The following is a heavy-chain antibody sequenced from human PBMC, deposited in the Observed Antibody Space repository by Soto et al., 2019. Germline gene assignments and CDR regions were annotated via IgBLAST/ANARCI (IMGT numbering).Heavy chain of an antibody. CDR3: ARDRFTVTTEGLYYYYYCGMDV. V-gene: IGHV3-53*01. CDR2: IYSGGST. J-gene: IGHJ6*02. Sequence: GGSLRLSCAASGFTVSSNYMSWVRQAPGKGLEWVSVIYSGGSTYYADSVKGRFTISRDNSKNTLYLQMNSLRAEDTAVYYCARDRFTVTTEGLYYYYYCGMDVWGQGTTVTVSS. CDR1: GFTVSSNY. D-gene: IGHD4-4*01.